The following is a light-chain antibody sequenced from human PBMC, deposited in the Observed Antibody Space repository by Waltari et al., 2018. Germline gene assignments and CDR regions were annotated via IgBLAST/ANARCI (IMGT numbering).Light chain of an antibody. CDR2: GAS. CDR3: QQYGSSPT. J-gene: IGKJ5*01. Sequence: EIVLTQSPGTVSLSPGARATLSCRASQPVTNNYVAGYQQKPRRPPRLLMYGASTRASGIPDRFSGSGSGTDFTLTISRLEPEDFAVYYCQQYGSSPTFGQGTRLEIK. V-gene: IGKV3-20*01. CDR1: QPVTNNY.